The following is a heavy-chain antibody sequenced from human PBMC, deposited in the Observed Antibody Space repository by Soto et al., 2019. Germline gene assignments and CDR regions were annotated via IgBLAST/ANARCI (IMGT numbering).Heavy chain of an antibody. CDR3: AKVPIVIMVYAISGDY. CDR2: ISYDGSNK. J-gene: IGHJ4*02. CDR1: GFTFSSYG. D-gene: IGHD2-8*01. Sequence: PGGSLRLSCAASGFTFSSYGMHWVRQAPGKGLEWVAVISYDGSNKYYADSVKGRFTISRDNSKNTLYLQMYSLRAEDTAVYCCAKVPIVIMVYAISGDYWGQGTLVTVSS. V-gene: IGHV3-30*18.